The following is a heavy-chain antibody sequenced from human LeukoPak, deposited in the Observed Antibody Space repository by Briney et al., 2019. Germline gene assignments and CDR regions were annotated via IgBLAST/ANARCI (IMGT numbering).Heavy chain of an antibody. V-gene: IGHV4-31*03. Sequence: SETLSLTCTVSGGSISSGGYYWSWIRQPPGKGLEWIGYIYHSGSTNYNPSLKSRVTISVDTSKNQFSLKLSSVTAADTAVYYCATNYYDSSGYPDYWGQGTLVTVSS. D-gene: IGHD3-22*01. J-gene: IGHJ4*02. CDR1: GGSISSGGYY. CDR2: IYHSGST. CDR3: ATNYYDSSGYPDY.